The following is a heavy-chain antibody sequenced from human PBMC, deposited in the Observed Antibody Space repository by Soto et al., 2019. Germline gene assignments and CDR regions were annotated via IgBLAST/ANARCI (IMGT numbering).Heavy chain of an antibody. CDR2: ISYDGSNT. J-gene: IGHJ4*02. CDR1: GFTFSSYG. D-gene: IGHD1-26*01. CDR3: AKEGGLSGSYYISSSYYLGY. V-gene: IGHV3-30*18. Sequence: QVQLVEPGGGVVKPGRSQRLSCVASGFTFSSYGMHWVREAPGKGLEWVTIISYDGSNTYYADSVKGRFTISRDNSKNTVYLQMNRLRAEDTSVYYFAKEGGLSGSYYISSSYYLGYWGRGTLVTVSS.